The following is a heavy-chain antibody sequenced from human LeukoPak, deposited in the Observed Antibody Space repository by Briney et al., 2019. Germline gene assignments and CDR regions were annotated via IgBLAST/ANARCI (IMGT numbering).Heavy chain of an antibody. J-gene: IGHJ4*02. Sequence: GGSLRLSCAASGFTFSSYAMHWVRQAPGKGLEWVAVISYDGSNKYYADSVKGRFTISRDNSKNTLYLQMNSLRAEDTAVYYCARKSGSFDYWGRETLVTVSS. V-gene: IGHV3-30*01. CDR2: ISYDGSNK. CDR1: GFTFSSYA. CDR3: ARKSGSFDY. D-gene: IGHD5-12*01.